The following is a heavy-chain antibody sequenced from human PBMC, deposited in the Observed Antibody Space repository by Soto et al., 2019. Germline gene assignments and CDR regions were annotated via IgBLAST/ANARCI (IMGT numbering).Heavy chain of an antibody. D-gene: IGHD2-2*01. J-gene: IGHJ4*02. V-gene: IGHV4-39*01. CDR2: IYYSGST. CDR1: GGSISSSSYY. CDR3: ASPYCSSTSCYSY. Sequence: QLQLQESGPGLVKPSETLSLTCTVSGGSISSSSYYWGWIRQPPGKGLEWIGSIYYSGSTYYNPSLKSRVTISVDTSKNQFSLELSSVTAADTAVYYCASPYCSSTSCYSYWGQGTLVIVSS.